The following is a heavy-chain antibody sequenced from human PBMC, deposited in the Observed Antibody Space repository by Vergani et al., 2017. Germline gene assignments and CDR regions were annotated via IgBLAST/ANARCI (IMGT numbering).Heavy chain of an antibody. V-gene: IGHV3-11*04. J-gene: IGHJ6*02. CDR2: MSSGDSI. Sequence: QVQLVESGGGLVKPGGSLRLSCAASGFTFSDHYMSWVRQAPGTGLEWISYMSSGDSIYYAGSVKGRFTVSRDNTKNTLYLQMNSLRAEDTAVYYCARVLGPNIGFWYYYYGMDVWGQGTTVTVSS. CDR1: GFTFSDHY. D-gene: IGHD3-16*01. CDR3: ARVLGPNIGFWYYYYGMDV.